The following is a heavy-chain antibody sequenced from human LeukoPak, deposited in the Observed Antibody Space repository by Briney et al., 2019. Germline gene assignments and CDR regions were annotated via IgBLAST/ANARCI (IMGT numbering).Heavy chain of an antibody. CDR1: GYTFNNYD. Sequence: AAVKVSCKASGYTFNNYDINWVRQAPGQGLEWMGWMNPNSGNTGYAQKFQGRFTLTRATFISTAYMELSSLRSDDTAVYYCARREIVGATRLDVWGKGTTVTVSS. V-gene: IGHV1-8*01. CDR3: ARREIVGATRLDV. D-gene: IGHD1-26*01. CDR2: MNPNSGNT. J-gene: IGHJ6*04.